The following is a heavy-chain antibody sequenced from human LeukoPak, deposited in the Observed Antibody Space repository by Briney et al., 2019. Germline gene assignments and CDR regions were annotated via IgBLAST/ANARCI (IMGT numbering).Heavy chain of an antibody. V-gene: IGHV4-34*01. CDR2: INDRGLT. Sequence: PSEALSLTCGVYDLPFSGYYWSWVRQSPERGLEWIGEINDRGLTTYNPSLKSRVTLSVDPSKKQLSLTLTSVTAADTAVYFCARDPTTRYNVAYYFDTWGQGTLVTVSS. CDR1: DLPFSGYY. D-gene: IGHD2-2*02. CDR3: ARDPTTRYNVAYYFDT. J-gene: IGHJ4*02.